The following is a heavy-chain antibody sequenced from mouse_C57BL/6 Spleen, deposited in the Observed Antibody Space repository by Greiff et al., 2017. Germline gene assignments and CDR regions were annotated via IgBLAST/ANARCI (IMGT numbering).Heavy chain of an antibody. V-gene: IGHV1-82*01. D-gene: IGHD4-1*01. Sequence: QVQLKQSGPELVKPGASVKISCKASGYAFSSSWMNWVKQRPGKGLEWIGRIYPGDGDTNYNGKFKGKATLTADKSSSTAYMQLSSLTSEDSAVYFCARGEYWGFAYWGQGTLVTVSA. CDR1: GYAFSSSW. CDR3: ARGEYWGFAY. J-gene: IGHJ3*01. CDR2: IYPGDGDT.